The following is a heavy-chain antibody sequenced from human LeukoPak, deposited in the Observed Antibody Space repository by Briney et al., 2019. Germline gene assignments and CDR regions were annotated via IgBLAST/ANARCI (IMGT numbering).Heavy chain of an antibody. CDR2: IWYDGSNK. V-gene: IGHV3-33*01. CDR3: ARGGRTTWHGMDV. J-gene: IGHJ6*02. D-gene: IGHD4-17*01. Sequence: GRSLRLSCEASGFTFSTYGMHWVRQAPGKGLEWVTVIWYDGSNKNYADSVKGRFTISRDNSKNTLYLQMNSLRAEDTAVYYCARGGRTTWHGMDVWGQGTTVTVSS. CDR1: GFTFSTYG.